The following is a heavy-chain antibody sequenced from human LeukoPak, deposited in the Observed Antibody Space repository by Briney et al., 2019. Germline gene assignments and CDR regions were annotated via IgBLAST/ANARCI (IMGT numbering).Heavy chain of an antibody. V-gene: IGHV1-46*01. CDR2: INPSGGST. Sequence: GESLKISCKGSGYSFTSYWIGWVRQMPGKGLEWMGIINPSGGSTSYAQKFQGRVTMTRDTSTSTVYMELSSLRSEDTAVYYCARGYYGSGSYLAFDYWGQGTLVTVSS. D-gene: IGHD3-10*01. CDR1: GYSFTSYW. CDR3: ARGYYGSGSYLAFDY. J-gene: IGHJ4*02.